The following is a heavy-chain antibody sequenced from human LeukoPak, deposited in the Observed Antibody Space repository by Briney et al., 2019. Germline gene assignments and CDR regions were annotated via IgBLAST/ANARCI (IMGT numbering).Heavy chain of an antibody. CDR2: ISGSGSGGST. CDR1: GFTFSNYA. Sequence: GGSLRLSCAVSGFTFSNYAMTWVRQAPGKGLEWVSVISGSGSGGSTSYADSVKGRFTISRDNSKNMLYLQMNSLRAEDTAVYYCANRRGSSWYGVAEYFQHWGQGTLVTVSS. CDR3: ANRRGSSWYGVAEYFQH. D-gene: IGHD6-13*01. J-gene: IGHJ1*01. V-gene: IGHV3-23*01.